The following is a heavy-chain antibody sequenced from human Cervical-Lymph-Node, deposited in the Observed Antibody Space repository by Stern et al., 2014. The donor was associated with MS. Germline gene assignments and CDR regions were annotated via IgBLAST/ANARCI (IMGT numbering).Heavy chain of an antibody. CDR3: VRSNYDGGNGFYHYAMDV. CDR2: IIPMLGTG. V-gene: IGHV1-69*01. J-gene: IGHJ6*02. D-gene: IGHD3-10*01. CDR1: GGTFSSYA. Sequence: VHLVESGAGVMKPGSSVKVSCQASGGTFSSYAISWVRQAPGQWLEWMGGIIPMLGTGCYEQKLEGRVTITADGSTRIAYMELSNLRSEDTAVYFCVRSNYDGGNGFYHYAMDVWGQGTTVIVSS.